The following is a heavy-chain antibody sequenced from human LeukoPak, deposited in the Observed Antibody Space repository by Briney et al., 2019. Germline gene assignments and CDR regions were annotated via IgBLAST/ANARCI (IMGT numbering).Heavy chain of an antibody. D-gene: IGHD3-22*01. CDR2: ISGSGGST. Sequence: GGTLRLSCAASGFTFSSYGMSWVRQAPGKGLEWVSAISGSGGSTYYADSVKGRFTISRDNSKNTLYLQMNSLRAEDTAVYYCAKDGTYDSSGYIDYWGQGTLVTVSS. CDR3: AKDGTYDSSGYIDY. CDR1: GFTFSSYG. V-gene: IGHV3-23*01. J-gene: IGHJ4*02.